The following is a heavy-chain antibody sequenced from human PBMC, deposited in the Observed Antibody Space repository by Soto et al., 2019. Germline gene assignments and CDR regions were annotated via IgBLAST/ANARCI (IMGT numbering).Heavy chain of an antibody. Sequence: SETLSLTCNVSGDSVSSGYWSWIRQPPGKGLEWIGFMYFGGSFNYNPSLAGRVTISVETSKNQFSMKLTSVTAADTAVYYCARRYGASFDYWGQGTLVTVS. J-gene: IGHJ4*02. D-gene: IGHD4-17*01. V-gene: IGHV4-59*02. CDR1: GDSVSSGY. CDR3: ARRYGASFDY. CDR2: MYFGGSF.